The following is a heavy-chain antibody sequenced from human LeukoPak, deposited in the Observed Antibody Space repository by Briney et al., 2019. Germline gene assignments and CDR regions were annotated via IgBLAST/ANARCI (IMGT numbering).Heavy chain of an antibody. V-gene: IGHV3-7*01. CDR1: GFTFSSYW. Sequence: PGRSLRLSCAASGFTFSSYWMSWVRQAPGKGLEWVANIKQDGSEKYYVDSVKGRFTISRDNAKNSLYLQMNSLRAEDTAVYYCATYDYGDYTGFDYWGQGTLVTVSS. CDR2: IKQDGSEK. CDR3: ATYDYGDYTGFDY. D-gene: IGHD4-17*01. J-gene: IGHJ4*02.